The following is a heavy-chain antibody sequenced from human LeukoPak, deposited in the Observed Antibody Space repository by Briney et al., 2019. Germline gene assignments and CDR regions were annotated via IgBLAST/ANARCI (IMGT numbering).Heavy chain of an antibody. V-gene: IGHV4-34*01. CDR2: INHSGST. CDR1: GGSFSGYY. J-gene: IGHJ3*02. CDR3: ARGEEVFDI. Sequence: SEALSLTCAVYGGSFSGYYWSWICQPPGKGLEWIGEINHSGSTNYNPSLKSRVTISVDTSKNQFSLKLSSVIAADTAVYYCARGEEVFDIWGQGTMVTVSS.